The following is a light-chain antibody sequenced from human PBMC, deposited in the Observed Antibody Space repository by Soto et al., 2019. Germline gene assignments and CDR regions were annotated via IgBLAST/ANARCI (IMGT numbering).Light chain of an antibody. Sequence: QPASVSGSPGQSITISCTGTSSDVGGYNYVSWYQQHPGKAPKLMIYDVSNRPSGVSNRFSGSKSGNTASLTISGLQAEDEADYYCSSYTSSSTVVFGGGPKLTVL. CDR3: SSYTSSSTVV. J-gene: IGLJ2*01. CDR2: DVS. CDR1: SSDVGGYNY. V-gene: IGLV2-14*01.